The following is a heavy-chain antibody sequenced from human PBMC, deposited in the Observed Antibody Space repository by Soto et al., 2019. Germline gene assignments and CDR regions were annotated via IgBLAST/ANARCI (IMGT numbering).Heavy chain of an antibody. D-gene: IGHD3-3*01. CDR1: GGTFSSFINYP. V-gene: IGHV1-69*06. Sequence: SVKVSCKSSGGTFSSFINYPINWVRQAPGQGLEWMGGIVPNVGTVNYAQKFRGKVTITADKSTGTAYMELSSLRSEDTALYYCARRDTSGFLRYFDNWGQGTQVPVSS. CDR2: IVPNVGTV. CDR3: ARRDTSGFLRYFDN. J-gene: IGHJ4*02.